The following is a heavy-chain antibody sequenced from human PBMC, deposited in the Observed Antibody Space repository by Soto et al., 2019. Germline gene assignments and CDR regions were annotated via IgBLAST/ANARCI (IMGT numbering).Heavy chain of an antibody. D-gene: IGHD3-9*01. J-gene: IGHJ2*01. V-gene: IGHV2-5*01. CDR3: AHQYTVDRPDSSFDV. CDR1: GFSLSTSGVT. CDR2: IYWNDDK. Sequence: QITLKESGPTLVKPTQTLTLTCTFSGFSLSTSGVTVGWIRQPPGKALEWLALIYWNDDKRYSPSLKSRLTIXXVXCXXQVVLTMTTMDPVDTATYYCAHQYTVDRPDSSFDVWGRGTLVTVSS.